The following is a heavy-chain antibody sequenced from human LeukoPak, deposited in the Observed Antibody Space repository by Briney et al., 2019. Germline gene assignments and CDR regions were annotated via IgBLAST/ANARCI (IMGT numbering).Heavy chain of an antibody. CDR3: ATVEDSGTYYPFDY. D-gene: IGHD1-26*01. CDR2: ITSSSNYI. CDR1: GFTFSSYT. Sequence: GGSLRLSCAASGFTFSSYTMNWVRQAPGKGLEWVSSITSSSNYIYSADSLKGRFTISRDNAKNSLYLQMNSLRVEDSAVYYCATVEDSGTYYPFDYWGQGTLVTVSS. V-gene: IGHV3-21*01. J-gene: IGHJ4*02.